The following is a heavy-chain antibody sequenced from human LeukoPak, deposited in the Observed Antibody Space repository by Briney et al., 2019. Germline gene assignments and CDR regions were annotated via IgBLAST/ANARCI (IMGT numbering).Heavy chain of an antibody. J-gene: IGHJ4*02. CDR2: ISGSGGST. CDR1: GFTFSSYA. CDR3: AKSGDQVTVTKLDY. Sequence: GGSLRLSCAASGFTFSSYAMHWVRQAPGKGLEWVSGISGSGGSTFYADSVKGRFTISRDNSKNTLYLEMNSLRAEDTALFYCAKSGDQVTVTKLDYWGQGTLVTVSS. D-gene: IGHD4-17*01. V-gene: IGHV3-23*01.